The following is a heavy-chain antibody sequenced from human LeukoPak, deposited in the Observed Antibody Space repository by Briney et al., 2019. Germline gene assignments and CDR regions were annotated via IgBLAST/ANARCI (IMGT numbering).Heavy chain of an antibody. CDR1: GFTSSNYW. CDR2: INSDGTST. CDR3: AKAGGVGATRPDY. Sequence: GGSLRLSCAGSGFTSSNYWIHWVRQAPGKGLVWVSRINSDGTSTMYADSVKGRFTISRDNSKNTLYLQMNSLRAEDTAVYYCAKAGGVGATRPDYWGQGTLVTVSS. J-gene: IGHJ4*02. D-gene: IGHD1-26*01. V-gene: IGHV3-74*03.